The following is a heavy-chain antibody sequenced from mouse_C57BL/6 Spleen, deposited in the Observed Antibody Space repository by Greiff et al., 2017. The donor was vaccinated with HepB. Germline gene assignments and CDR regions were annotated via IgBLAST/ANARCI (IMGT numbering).Heavy chain of an antibody. Sequence: EVKVEESGPGLVKPSQSLSLTCSVTGYSITSGYYWNWIRQFPGNKLEWIGYISYDGSNNYNPSLNNRISITRDTSKNQFFLKLNSVTTEDTATYYCARGAYGKRYFDVWGTGTTVTVSS. CDR3: ARGAYGKRYFDV. J-gene: IGHJ1*03. D-gene: IGHD2-1*01. CDR1: GYSITSGYY. CDR2: ISYDGSN. V-gene: IGHV3-6*01.